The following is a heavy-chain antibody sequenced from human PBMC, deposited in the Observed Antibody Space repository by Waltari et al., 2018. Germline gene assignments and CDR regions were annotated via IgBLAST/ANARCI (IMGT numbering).Heavy chain of an antibody. CDR2: TIPIFVTA. CDR1: GGTFSSYA. J-gene: IGHJ3*02. CDR3: ARAGYSSTSVAFDI. Sequence: QVQLVQSVAEVKKPGSSVKVSCKASGGTFSSYAISWVRQAPGPGLEWMGGTIPIFVTANYAQKFQGSVTITTDDSTRAAYMELGSMRAEDTAVYYCARAGYSSTSVAFDIWGQGTRVTGSS. V-gene: IGHV1-69*05. D-gene: IGHD6-6*01.